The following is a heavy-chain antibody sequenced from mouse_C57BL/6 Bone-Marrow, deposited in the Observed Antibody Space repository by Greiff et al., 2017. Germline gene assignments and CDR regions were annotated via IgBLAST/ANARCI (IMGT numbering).Heavy chain of an antibody. CDR1: GYTFTDYY. CDR3: AMAGDYGSIYFDY. J-gene: IGHJ2*01. Sequence: EVQLVESGPVLVKPGASVKMSCKASGYTFTDYYMNWVKQSHGKSLEWIGVIIPYNGGTSYNQKLKGKATLTVDKSSSTAYMEINSLTSEDSAVYYCAMAGDYGSIYFDYWGQGTTLTVSS. D-gene: IGHD1-1*01. CDR2: IIPYNGGT. V-gene: IGHV1-19*01.